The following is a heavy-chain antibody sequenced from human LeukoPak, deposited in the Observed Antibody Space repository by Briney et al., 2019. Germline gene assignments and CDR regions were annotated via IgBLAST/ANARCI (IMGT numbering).Heavy chain of an antibody. CDR2: IYYSGST. Sequence: SETLSLTCAVSGASISGSGYYLGWIRQPPGKGLEWIGNIYYSGSTYYNPSLKSRVTISVDTSKNQFSLKLSSVTAADTAVYXXXXGSWELPNWFDPWGQGTLVTVSS. CDR3: XXGSWELPNWFDP. D-gene: IGHD1-26*01. CDR1: GASISGSGYY. V-gene: IGHV4-39*07. J-gene: IGHJ5*02.